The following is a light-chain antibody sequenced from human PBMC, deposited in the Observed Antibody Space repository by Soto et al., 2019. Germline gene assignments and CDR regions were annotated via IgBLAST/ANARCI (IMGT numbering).Light chain of an antibody. V-gene: IGLV3-21*02. CDR2: DDS. Sequence: SSELTQPPSVSGAPGQTARITCGGNKIGSKSVHWYQQKPGQAPVLVVYDDSERPSGIPERFSGSNSGNTATLTISRVEAGYEADYYCQVWDSSSDHRVVFGGGTKLTVL. CDR1: KIGSKS. J-gene: IGLJ2*01. CDR3: QVWDSSSDHRVV.